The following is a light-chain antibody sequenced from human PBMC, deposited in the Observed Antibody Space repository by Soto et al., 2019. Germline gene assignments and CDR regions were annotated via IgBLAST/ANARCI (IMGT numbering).Light chain of an antibody. J-gene: IGLJ1*01. CDR3: LLSYRGARV. CDR1: TGVVTSGHY. V-gene: IGLV7-46*01. CDR2: DTY. Sequence: QAVVTQEPSLTVSPGGTLILTCGSSTGVVTSGHYPYWFQQKPGQAPRTLIHDTYKKHSWTPARFSGSLLGGKAALTLSGAQHDDEAEYYCLLSYRGARVFGSGTKVTAL.